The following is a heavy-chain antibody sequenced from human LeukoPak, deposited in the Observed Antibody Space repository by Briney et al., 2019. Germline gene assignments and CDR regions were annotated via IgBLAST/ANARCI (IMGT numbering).Heavy chain of an antibody. J-gene: IGHJ4*02. V-gene: IGHV1-18*04. D-gene: IGHD2-2*01. CDR1: GYTFTGYY. CDR2: ISAYNGNT. CDR3: ARDRATSCCSDY. Sequence: ASVTVSCKAAGYTFTGYYMHWVRQAPAQGLDWMGWISAYNGNTNYAQKLQGRVTINTDTSTSTAYMELRSVRSDDTAVYYCARDRATSCCSDYWGQGTLVTVSS.